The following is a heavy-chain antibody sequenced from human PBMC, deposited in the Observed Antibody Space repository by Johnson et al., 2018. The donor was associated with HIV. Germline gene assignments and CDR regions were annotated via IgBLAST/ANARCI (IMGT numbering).Heavy chain of an antibody. Sequence: VQLVESGGGVVQPGRSLRLSCAASGFNVSGKYMTWVRQPPGKGLEWVSVIYSGGSTHYAESVKGRFTISRASSKNTLYLQMNTLRDWDTAVYFCARGGGCGGDCYSGYDAFDIWGQGTMVTVSS. D-gene: IGHD2-21*01. CDR3: ARGGGCGGDCYSGYDAFDI. CDR1: GFNVSGKY. CDR2: IYSGGST. J-gene: IGHJ3*02. V-gene: IGHV3-66*02.